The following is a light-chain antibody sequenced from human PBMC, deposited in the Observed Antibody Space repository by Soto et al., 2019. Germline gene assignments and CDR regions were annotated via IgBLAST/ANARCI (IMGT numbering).Light chain of an antibody. CDR1: QRLSGN. CDR2: RAS. CDR3: QQYSKWPPWT. V-gene: IGKV3-15*01. Sequence: EILMTHSQSTLAGSPGETVTLCRSASQRLSGNLAWYQQKPGQAPRLLIFRASTRATGVPARFSGRGSGTEFTLTISGLQSEDFAVYYCQQYSKWPPWTFGPGTKVDIK. J-gene: IGKJ1*01.